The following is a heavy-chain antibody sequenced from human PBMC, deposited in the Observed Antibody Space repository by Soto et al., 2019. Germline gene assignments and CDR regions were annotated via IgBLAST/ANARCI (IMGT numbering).Heavy chain of an antibody. J-gene: IGHJ4*02. CDR2: IYYSGST. CDR1: GGSISSYY. D-gene: IGHD6-19*01. Sequence: SETLSLTCTVSGGSISSYYWSWIRQPPGKGLEWIGYIYYSGSTNYNPSLKSRVTISVDTSKNQFSLKLSSVTAADTAVYYCARYPDPYSNGLDYWGQGALVTVSS. V-gene: IGHV4-59*01. CDR3: ARYPDPYSNGLDY.